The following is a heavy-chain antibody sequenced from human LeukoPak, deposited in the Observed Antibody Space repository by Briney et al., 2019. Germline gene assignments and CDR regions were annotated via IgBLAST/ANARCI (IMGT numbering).Heavy chain of an antibody. Sequence: SETLSLTCTVSGGSISSYYWSWIRQPPGKGLEWIGYIYYSGSTNYNPSLKSRVTISVDTSKNQFSLKLSSVTAADTAVYYCARAYYDFWSGYYGYYYYMDVWGKGTTVTVSS. D-gene: IGHD3-3*01. CDR2: IYYSGST. CDR1: GGSISSYY. V-gene: IGHV4-59*01. J-gene: IGHJ6*03. CDR3: ARAYYDFWSGYYGYYYYMDV.